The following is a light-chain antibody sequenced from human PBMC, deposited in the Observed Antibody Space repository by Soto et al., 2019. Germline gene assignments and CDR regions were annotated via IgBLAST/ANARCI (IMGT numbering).Light chain of an antibody. CDR2: WAS. Sequence: DIVMTQSPDSLAVFLGERATINCKSSQSVLYSSNNKNYLAWYQQKPGQPAKLLIYWASTRESGVPDRFSGSGSGTDFTLTIDSLQAEDVAVYYCQQYYSLPFTFGPGTKVGIK. CDR3: QQYYSLPFT. J-gene: IGKJ3*01. CDR1: QSVLYSSNNKNY. V-gene: IGKV4-1*01.